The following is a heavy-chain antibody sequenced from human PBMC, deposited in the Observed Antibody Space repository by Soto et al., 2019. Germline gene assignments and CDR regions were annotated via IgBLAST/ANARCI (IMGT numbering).Heavy chain of an antibody. J-gene: IGHJ5*02. CDR2: INPTGGGT. V-gene: IGHV1-46*01. Sequence: QVQLVQSGAEVKRPGASVKISCKTSRYTFATYYMHWVRQAPGQGLEWMGMINPTGGGTEYTQKFQDRVTMTRDTSTSTFYMELRSLRSEDTAVYYCARDAGTGGTYTRSWGQGTLLTVSS. CDR3: ARDAGTGGTYTRS. CDR1: RYTFATYY. D-gene: IGHD2-8*02.